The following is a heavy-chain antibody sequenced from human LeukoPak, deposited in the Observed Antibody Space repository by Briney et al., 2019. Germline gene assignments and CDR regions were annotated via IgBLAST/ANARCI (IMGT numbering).Heavy chain of an antibody. V-gene: IGHV3-23*01. CDR1: GFTFSDYY. D-gene: IGHD3-3*01. Sequence: GGSLRLSCAASGFTFSDYYMSWVRQVPGKGLEWVSAISGSGGSTYYADSVKGRFTISRDNSKNTLYLQMNSLRAEDTAVYYCAKDIVDFWSGFDYWGQGTLVTVSS. J-gene: IGHJ4*02. CDR2: ISGSGGST. CDR3: AKDIVDFWSGFDY.